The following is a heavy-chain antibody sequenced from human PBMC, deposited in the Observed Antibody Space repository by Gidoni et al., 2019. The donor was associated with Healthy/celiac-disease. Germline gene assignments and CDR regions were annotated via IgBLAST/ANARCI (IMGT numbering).Heavy chain of an antibody. CDR2: IYYSGST. Sequence: QLQLQESGPGLVKPSETLSLTCTVSGCSISSSSYYWGWIRQPPGKGLEWIGSIYYSGSTYYNPSLKSRVTISVDTSKNQFSLKLSSVTAADTAVYYCASWSSGWYYELDYWGQGTLVTVSS. J-gene: IGHJ4*02. CDR1: GCSISSSSYY. D-gene: IGHD6-19*01. V-gene: IGHV4-39*07. CDR3: ASWSSGWYYELDY.